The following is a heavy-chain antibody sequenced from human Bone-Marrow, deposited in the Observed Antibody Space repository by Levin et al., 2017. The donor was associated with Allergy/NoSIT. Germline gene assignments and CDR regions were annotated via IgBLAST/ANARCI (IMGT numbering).Heavy chain of an antibody. CDR3: AREGVVVGSDYYYYYMDV. CDR2: ISSSGLST. Sequence: TPGGSLRLSCAGSGFPFSTYSFNWVRQAPGKGLEWVSSISSSGLSTYYADSVKGRFSGSRDNPKNSLYLQMNSLRADDTAVYYCAREGVVVGSDYYYYYMDVWGKGTTVTVSS. V-gene: IGHV3-21*01. D-gene: IGHD3-22*01. J-gene: IGHJ6*03. CDR1: GFPFSTYS.